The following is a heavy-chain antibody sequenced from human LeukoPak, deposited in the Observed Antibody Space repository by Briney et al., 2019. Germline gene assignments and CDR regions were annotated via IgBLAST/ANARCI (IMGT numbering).Heavy chain of an antibody. CDR1: GFTFSNYA. V-gene: IGHV3-64*01. D-gene: IGHD6-6*01. J-gene: IGHJ4*02. CDR3: ASGFGSSLEDYFDY. CDR2: ISNNGGST. Sequence: PGESLRLSCAASGFTFSNYAMHWVRQAPGKGLEYVSGISNNGGSTYYANSVKGRLTTSRDNSKNTLYLQMGSLRAEDMAVYFCASGFGSSLEDYFDYWGQGTLVTVSS.